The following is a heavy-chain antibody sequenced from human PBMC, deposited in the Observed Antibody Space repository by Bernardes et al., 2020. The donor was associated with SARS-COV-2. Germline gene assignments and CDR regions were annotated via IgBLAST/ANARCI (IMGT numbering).Heavy chain of an antibody. J-gene: IGHJ4*02. CDR3: GGGTNYKFDY. V-gene: IGHV4-4*02. Sequence: SETLSLTCAVSGDSVSSSTCWIWVRQSPGVGLEYIGETYHTGTTKYKSSLKSRVTLSVDKPNNQFSLTLTSVTAADTAVYYCGGGTNYKFDYWGQGIRVTVPS. D-gene: IGHD1-26*01. CDR2: TYHTGTT. CDR1: GDSVSSSTC.